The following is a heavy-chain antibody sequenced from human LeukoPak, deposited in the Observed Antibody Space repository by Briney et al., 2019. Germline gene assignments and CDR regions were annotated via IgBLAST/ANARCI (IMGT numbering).Heavy chain of an antibody. D-gene: IGHD4-17*01. CDR3: ARALDYGGPDAFDI. V-gene: IGHV4-59*01. CDR1: GGSISSYY. CDR2: IYYSGST. Sequence: SETLSLTCTVSGGSISSYYWSWLRQPPGKGLEGIGYIYYSGSTNYNPSLKSRVTISVDKSKNQFSLKLSSVTAADTAVYYCARALDYGGPDAFDIWGQGTMVTVSS. J-gene: IGHJ3*02.